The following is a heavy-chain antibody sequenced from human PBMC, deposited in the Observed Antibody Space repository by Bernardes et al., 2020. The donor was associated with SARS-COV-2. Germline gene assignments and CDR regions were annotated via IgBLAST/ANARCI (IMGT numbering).Heavy chain of an antibody. Sequence: GGSLRPSCAVSGFTSSSYWMHWVRQAPGKGRVWVSRINSDGSNTIYADSVKGRFTIPRDSSKNTVYLQMDSLRGEDTAVYFCARKTGHDYGMDVWGQGTTVTVSS. CDR2: INSDGSNT. CDR1: GFTSSSYW. CDR3: ARKTGHDYGMDV. V-gene: IGHV3-74*01. J-gene: IGHJ6*02. D-gene: IGHD3-10*01.